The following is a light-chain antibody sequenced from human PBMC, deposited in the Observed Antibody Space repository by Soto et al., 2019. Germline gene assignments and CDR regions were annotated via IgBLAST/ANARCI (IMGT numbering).Light chain of an antibody. CDR3: QQSSSAPLT. V-gene: IGKV1-39*01. CDR1: QSISTY. CDR2: TAS. J-gene: IGKJ4*01. Sequence: DIQMTQSPSTLSPSVGDRVTITCRASQSISTYLNWYQQKPGKAPNLLIYTASTLQGGVPPRFRGSGSGTDFTLTISSLQPEDFATYFCQQSSSAPLTFGGGTKVDIK.